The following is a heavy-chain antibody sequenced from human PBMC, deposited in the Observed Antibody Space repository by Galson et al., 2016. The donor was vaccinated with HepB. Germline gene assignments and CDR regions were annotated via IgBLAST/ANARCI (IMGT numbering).Heavy chain of an antibody. Sequence: SLRLSCAASGFPFTTYWMHWVRQAPGKGLVWVSRINTDGSSTDYADSVKGRFTISRDNAKNTLYLQMNSLRAEDTAVDYCARGGVGYCTSTSCQDYYYHGMDVWGRGTAVTVSS. CDR1: GFPFTTYW. J-gene: IGHJ6*04. V-gene: IGHV3-74*01. D-gene: IGHD2-2*03. CDR3: ARGGVGYCTSTSCQDYYYHGMDV. CDR2: INTDGSST.